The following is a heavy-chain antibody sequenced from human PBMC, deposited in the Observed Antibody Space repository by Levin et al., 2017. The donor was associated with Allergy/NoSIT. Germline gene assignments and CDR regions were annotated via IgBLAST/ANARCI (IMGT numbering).Heavy chain of an antibody. CDR3: ARLRVTGTRKLDY. J-gene: IGHJ4*02. Sequence: KVSGPTLVKPTQTLTLTCTCSGFSLSSHGVGVNWIRQTPGKALEWLALIYWDDAKRYSPSLESRITITRDTSKNQVVLTMTNVDPVDSGTYYCARLRVTGTRKLDYWGQGTLVTVSS. D-gene: IGHD1-14*01. CDR1: GFSLSSHGVG. CDR2: IYWDDAK. V-gene: IGHV2-5*02.